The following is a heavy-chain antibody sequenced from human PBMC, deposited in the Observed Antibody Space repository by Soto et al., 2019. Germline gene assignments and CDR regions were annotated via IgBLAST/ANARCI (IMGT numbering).Heavy chain of an antibody. V-gene: IGHV3-30*18. CDR1: GFTFSSYG. J-gene: IGHJ4*02. CDR2: ISYDGSNK. CDR3: AKSPLYCGGDCYRDYFDY. Sequence: QVQLVESGGGVVQPGRSLRLSCAASGFTFSSYGMHWVRQAPGKGLEWVAVISYDGSNKYYADSVKGRFTISRDNSKNTLYLQMNSLRAEDTAVYYCAKSPLYCGGDCYRDYFDYWGQGTLVTVSS. D-gene: IGHD2-21*02.